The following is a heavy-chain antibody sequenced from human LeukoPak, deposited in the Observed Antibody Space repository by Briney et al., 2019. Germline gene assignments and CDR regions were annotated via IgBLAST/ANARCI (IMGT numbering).Heavy chain of an antibody. V-gene: IGHV4-59*01. CDR2: IYYSGSI. Sequence: SETLSLTCTVSGGSISSYYWSWIRQPPGKGLEWIGYIYYSGSINYNPSLKSRVTISVDTSKNQFSLKLSSVTAADTAVYYCAKGQHSGSYHNWFDPWGQGTLVTVSS. D-gene: IGHD1-26*01. CDR3: AKGQHSGSYHNWFDP. CDR1: GGSISSYY. J-gene: IGHJ5*02.